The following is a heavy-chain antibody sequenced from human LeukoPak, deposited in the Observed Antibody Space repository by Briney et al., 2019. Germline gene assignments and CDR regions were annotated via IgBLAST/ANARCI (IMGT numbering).Heavy chain of an antibody. CDR2: ISISGDGT. D-gene: IGHD2-21*02. CDR1: GFTFTRYA. Sequence: GSLRLSCAASGFTFTRYALSWVRQAPGKGLEWVSAISISGDGTYYADSVKGRFTISRDNSRNMLFLQMNSLTTEDTAVYYCAKDLLFPKFGSESWGQGTLVTVSS. J-gene: IGHJ5*02. CDR3: AKDLLFPKFGSES. V-gene: IGHV3-23*01.